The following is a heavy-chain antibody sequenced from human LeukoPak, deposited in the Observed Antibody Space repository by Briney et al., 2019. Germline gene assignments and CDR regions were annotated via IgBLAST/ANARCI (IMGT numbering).Heavy chain of an antibody. J-gene: IGHJ4*02. CDR3: ARDRAAADLDY. CDR1: GFTFSSYA. V-gene: IGHV3-30-3*01. D-gene: IGHD6-13*01. Sequence: PGRSLRLSCAASGFTFSSYAMHWVRPAPGKGLEWVAVISYDGSNKYYADSVKGRFTISRDNSKNTLYLQMNSLRAEDTAVYYCARDRAAADLDYWGQGTLVTVSS. CDR2: ISYDGSNK.